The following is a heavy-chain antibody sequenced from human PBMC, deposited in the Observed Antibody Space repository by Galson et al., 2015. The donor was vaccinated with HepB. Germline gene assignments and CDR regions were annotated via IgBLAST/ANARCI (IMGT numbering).Heavy chain of an antibody. CDR3: ARGSQLLPFDS. J-gene: IGHJ4*02. Sequence: SLRLSCAASGFNFSSYSMNWLRQTPGKGLEWVSSITSSSNYIYYADSVKGRFTISRDNAKSSLYLQMNSLKAEDTAVFCCARGSQLLPFDSWGQGTLVTVSS. V-gene: IGHV3-21*01. CDR1: GFNFSSYS. CDR2: ITSSSNYI. D-gene: IGHD2-2*01.